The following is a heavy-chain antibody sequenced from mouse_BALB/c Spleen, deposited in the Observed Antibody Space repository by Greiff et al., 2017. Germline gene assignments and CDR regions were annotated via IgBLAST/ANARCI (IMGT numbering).Heavy chain of an antibody. CDR2: ISYDGSN. Sequence: EVKLMESGPGLVKPSQSLSLTCSVTGYSITSGYYWNWIRQFPGNKLEWMGYISYDGSNNYNPSLKNRISITRDTSKNQFFLKLNSVTTEDTATYYCARVLQAWFAYWGQGTLVTVSA. V-gene: IGHV3-6*02. CDR3: ARVLQAWFAY. J-gene: IGHJ3*01. D-gene: IGHD3-2*02. CDR1: GYSITSGYY.